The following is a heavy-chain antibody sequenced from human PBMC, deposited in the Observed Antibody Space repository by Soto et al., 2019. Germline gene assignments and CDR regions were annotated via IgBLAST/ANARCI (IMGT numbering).Heavy chain of an antibody. CDR1: GGTFSSYA. J-gene: IGHJ2*01. CDR2: IIPIFGTA. Sequence: GASVKVSCKASGGTFSSYAISWVRQAPGQGLEWMGGIIPIFGTANYAQKFQGRVTITADESTSTAYMELSSLRPEDTAVYYCARAMVPDWYFDLWGRGTLVTVSS. D-gene: IGHD2-8*01. V-gene: IGHV1-69*13. CDR3: ARAMVPDWYFDL.